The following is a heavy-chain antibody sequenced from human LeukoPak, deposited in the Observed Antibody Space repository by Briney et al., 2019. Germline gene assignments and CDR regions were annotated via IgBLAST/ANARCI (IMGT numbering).Heavy chain of an antibody. Sequence: SVTVSCKASGGTFSSYAISWVRQAPGQGLEWMGRIIPIFGIANYAQKFQGRVTITTDESTSTAYMELSSLRSEDTAVYYCAREVWFGELLGYMDVWGKGTTVTVSS. D-gene: IGHD3-10*01. V-gene: IGHV1-69*05. CDR1: GGTFSSYA. CDR2: IIPIFGIA. J-gene: IGHJ6*03. CDR3: AREVWFGELLGYMDV.